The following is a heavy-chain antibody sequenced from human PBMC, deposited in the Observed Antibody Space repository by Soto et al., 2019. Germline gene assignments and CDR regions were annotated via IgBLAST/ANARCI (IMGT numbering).Heavy chain of an antibody. CDR3: AKGFIVVVTAIRPDDNFGV. Sequence: EVQLVESGGGLVQPGGSLRLSCAGSGFTLSDHYIDWVRQAPGKGLEWVGRSRDKAQGYSTAYAASVKGRFTTSRDESKNSVYLQMNSLKTEDTAVYYCAKGFIVVVTAIRPDDNFGVWGQGTMVTVSS. CDR1: GFTLSDHY. J-gene: IGHJ3*01. D-gene: IGHD2-21*02. CDR2: SRDKAQGYST. V-gene: IGHV3-72*01.